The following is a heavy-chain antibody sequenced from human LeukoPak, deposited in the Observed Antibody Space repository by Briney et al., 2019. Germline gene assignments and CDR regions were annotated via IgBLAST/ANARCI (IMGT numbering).Heavy chain of an antibody. V-gene: IGHV3-21*01. J-gene: IGHJ4*02. CDR3: ARGTTVTTLGFDYFDY. CDR2: ISSSSSYI. Sequence: GGSLRLSCAASGFTFSSYSMNWVRQAPGKGLEWVSSISSSSSYIYYADSVKGGFTISRDNAKNSLYMQMNSLRAEDTAVYYCARGTTVTTLGFDYFDYWGQGTLVTVSS. CDR1: GFTFSSYS. D-gene: IGHD4-17*01.